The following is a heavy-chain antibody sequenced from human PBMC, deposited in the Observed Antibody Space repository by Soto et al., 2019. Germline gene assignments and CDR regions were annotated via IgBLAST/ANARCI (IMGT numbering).Heavy chain of an antibody. D-gene: IGHD1-1*01. CDR1: GFVFSSYA. V-gene: IGHV3-23*01. CDR3: AKTTDGGFSAFEI. Sequence: EVQLLESGGGLVQPGGSLRLSCAASGFVFSSYAMSWVRQAPGKGLEWVSAISGSGTTAYYADSVKGRFIFSRDNPQNKVYLQMNSLRAEDTAVYFCAKTTDGGFSAFEIWGQGTVVTVSS. J-gene: IGHJ3*02. CDR2: ISGSGTTA.